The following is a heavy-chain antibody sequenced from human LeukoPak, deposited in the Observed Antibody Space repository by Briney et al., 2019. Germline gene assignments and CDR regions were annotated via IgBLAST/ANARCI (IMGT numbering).Heavy chain of an antibody. Sequence: SETLSLTYTVSGGSISSNSYYWVWHHPPPQKGRGGTGSLYYSVSTYYNPSLKSRITISVDTSKNQFSLKLNSVTAADTAVYYCARHRSGNRAKWFDPSGQGTLVTVSS. CDR1: GGSISSNSYY. CDR2: LYYSVST. D-gene: IGHD6-19*01. CDR3: ARHRSGNRAKWFDP. J-gene: IGHJ5*02. V-gene: IGHV4-39*01.